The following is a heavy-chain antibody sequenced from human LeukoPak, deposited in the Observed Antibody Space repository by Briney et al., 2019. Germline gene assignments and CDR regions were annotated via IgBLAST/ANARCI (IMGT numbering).Heavy chain of an antibody. CDR1: GFTFSTYS. CDR3: ARGGLQGGY. CDR2: ISGGGSYT. J-gene: IGHJ4*02. D-gene: IGHD4-11*01. Sequence: PGGSLRLSCATSGFTFSTYSMYWVRQAPGKGLEWVPYISGGGSYTHYADSVKSRFSISRDNSNNSLYLEMKSLRAEDTAVYYCARGGLQGGYWGQGTLVTVSS. V-gene: IGHV3-21*06.